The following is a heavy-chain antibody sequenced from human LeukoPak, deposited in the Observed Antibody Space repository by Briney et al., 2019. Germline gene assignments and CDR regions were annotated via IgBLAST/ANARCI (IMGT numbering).Heavy chain of an antibody. D-gene: IGHD2-2*01. J-gene: IGHJ4*02. CDR1: GFTFSGFA. CDR3: AKDRTSSSLDFDY. V-gene: IGHV3-30*18. CDR2: ISYHGSNQ. Sequence: PGRSLRLSCAASGFTFSGFAMHWVRQAPGKGLEWVAIISYHGSNQYYADSVKGRFTISRDNSKNTLYLQMNSLRAEDTAVYYCAKDRTSSSLDFDYWGQGTLVTVSS.